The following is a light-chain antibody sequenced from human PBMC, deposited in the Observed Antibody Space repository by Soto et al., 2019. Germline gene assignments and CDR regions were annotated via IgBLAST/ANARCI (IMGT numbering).Light chain of an antibody. CDR2: KAS. Sequence: DIQMTQSPSTLCASVGDRVTITCRCSQSMSVWLAWYQQKPGKAPKLLIYKASSLESGVPSRFSGSGSGTESTLTISGLQPDNFATYFCQQYTFYSSRFCQGTKLKFK. CDR3: QQYTFYSSR. J-gene: IGKJ1*01. CDR1: QSMSVW. V-gene: IGKV1-5*03.